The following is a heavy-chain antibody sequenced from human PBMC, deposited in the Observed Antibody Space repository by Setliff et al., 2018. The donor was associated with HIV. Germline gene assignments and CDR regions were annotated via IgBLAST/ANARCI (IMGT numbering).Heavy chain of an antibody. CDR2: IKQDAGEI. J-gene: IGHJ5*02. CDR3: ANLWEMGA. Sequence: PGGSLRLSFAASGFTFSSYWMSWVRQAPGKGLEWVANIKQDAGEIYYVDSVKGRFTLSRDNARNSLYLQLNSLRAEDTAVYLCANLWEMGAWGQGTLVTVSS. V-gene: IGHV3-7*03. CDR1: GFTFSSYW. D-gene: IGHD1-26*01.